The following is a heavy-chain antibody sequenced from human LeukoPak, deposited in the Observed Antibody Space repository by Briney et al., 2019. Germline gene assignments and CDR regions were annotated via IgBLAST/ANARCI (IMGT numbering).Heavy chain of an antibody. J-gene: IGHJ4*02. V-gene: IGHV1-2*02. Sequence: ASVKVSCKASGYTFTGNYMHWVRQAPGQGLEWMGWINPNSGGTNYAQKFQGRVTMTRDTSIGTAYMELNRLRSDDTAVYYCARGDSSSWYVYWGQGTLVTVSS. CDR1: GYTFTGNY. CDR3: ARGDSSSWYVY. D-gene: IGHD6-13*01. CDR2: INPNSGGT.